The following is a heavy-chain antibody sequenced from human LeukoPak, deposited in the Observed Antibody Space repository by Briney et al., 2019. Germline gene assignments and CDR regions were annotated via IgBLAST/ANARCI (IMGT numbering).Heavy chain of an antibody. D-gene: IGHD3-9*01. J-gene: IGHJ3*02. V-gene: IGHV4-34*01. Sequence: SETLSLTCAVYGGSCIGYYWSWIRQPPGKGLEWIGEINHSGSTNYNPSLKSRVTISVDTSKNQFSRKLSSVTAADTPVYYCARRPYDILTGTDIWGQGTMVTVSS. CDR1: GGSCIGYY. CDR3: ARRPYDILTGTDI. CDR2: INHSGST.